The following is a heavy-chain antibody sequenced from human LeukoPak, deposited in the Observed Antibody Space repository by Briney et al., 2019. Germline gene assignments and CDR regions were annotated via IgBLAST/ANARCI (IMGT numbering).Heavy chain of an antibody. CDR2: INPDSGGT. CDR3: ARDFREYYYGSGSYYNAGSFRLLNWFDP. V-gene: IGHV1-2*02. Sequence: VASVKVSCKASGYTFTGYYMHWVRQAPGQGLEWMGWINPDSGGTNYAQKFQGRVTMTRDTSISTAYMELSRLRSDDTAVYYCARDFREYYYGSGSYYNAGSFRLLNWFDPWGQGTLVTVSS. D-gene: IGHD3-10*01. J-gene: IGHJ5*02. CDR1: GYTFTGYY.